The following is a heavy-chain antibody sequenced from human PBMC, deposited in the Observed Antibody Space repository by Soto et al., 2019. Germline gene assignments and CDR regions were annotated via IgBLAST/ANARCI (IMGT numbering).Heavy chain of an antibody. V-gene: IGHV3-66*01. Sequence: GSLRLSCAASGFTVSSNYMSWVRQAPGKGLEWVSVIYSGGSTYYADSVKGRFTISRDNSKNTLYLQMNSLKAEDTAVYYCARDGYSSSWSDYWGQGTLVTVSS. D-gene: IGHD6-13*01. CDR3: ARDGYSSSWSDY. CDR1: GFTVSSNY. J-gene: IGHJ4*02. CDR2: IYSGGST.